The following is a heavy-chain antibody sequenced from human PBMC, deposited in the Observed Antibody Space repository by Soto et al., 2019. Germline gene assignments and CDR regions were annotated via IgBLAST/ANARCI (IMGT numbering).Heavy chain of an antibody. J-gene: IGHJ5*02. CDR2: IYYSGST. V-gene: IGHV4-59*01. CDR1: GGSISSYY. Sequence: PSETLSLTCTVSGGSISSYYWSWIRQPPGKGLEWIGYIYYSGSTNYNPSLKSRVTISVDTSKNQFSLKLSSVTAADTAVYYCASSIAVAGTGWFAPWGQGTLVTVSS. D-gene: IGHD6-19*01. CDR3: ASSIAVAGTGWFAP.